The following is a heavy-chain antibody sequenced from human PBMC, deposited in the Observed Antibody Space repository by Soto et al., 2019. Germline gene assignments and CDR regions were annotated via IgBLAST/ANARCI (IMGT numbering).Heavy chain of an antibody. Sequence: PGGSLRLSCAASGFTFSSYDMHWVRQATGKGLEWVSAIGTAGDTYYPGSVKGRFTISRENAKNSLYLQMNSLRAGDTAVYYCARARGNLGIPYYYGMDVWGQGTTVTVSS. V-gene: IGHV3-13*01. CDR1: GFTFSSYD. J-gene: IGHJ6*02. CDR3: ARARGNLGIPYYYGMDV. CDR2: IGTAGDT. D-gene: IGHD1-7*01.